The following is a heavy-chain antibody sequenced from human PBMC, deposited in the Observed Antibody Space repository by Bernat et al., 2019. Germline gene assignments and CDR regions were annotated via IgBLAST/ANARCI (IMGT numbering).Heavy chain of an antibody. J-gene: IGHJ3*02. CDR2: VYFSGST. CDR3: ATPWRATYYYGSSGYYGWDAFDS. V-gene: IGHV4-39*01. D-gene: IGHD3-22*01. Sequence: QVQLQESGPGLVKPSETLSLTCTVSAGSISSNNYFWGWIREPPGKGLEWIGSVYFSGSTYYNPSLKGRVTISVDTSKNQFSLKRSSVTAADTAGYYGATPWRATYYYGSSGYYGWDAFDSWGQGTMVTVSS. CDR1: AGSISSNNYF.